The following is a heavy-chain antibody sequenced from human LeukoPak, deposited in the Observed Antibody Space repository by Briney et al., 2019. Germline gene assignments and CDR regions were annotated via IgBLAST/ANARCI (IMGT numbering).Heavy chain of an antibody. J-gene: IGHJ4*02. CDR1: GGSFSGYY. Sequence: SETLSLTCAVYGGSFSGYYWSWIRQPPGKGLEWIGEINHSGSTNYNPSLKSRVTISVDTSKNQFSLKLSSVTAADTAVYYCARPNYDSSGYYRTRSFDYWGQGTLVTVSS. D-gene: IGHD3-22*01. CDR2: INHSGST. CDR3: ARPNYDSSGYYRTRSFDY. V-gene: IGHV4-34*01.